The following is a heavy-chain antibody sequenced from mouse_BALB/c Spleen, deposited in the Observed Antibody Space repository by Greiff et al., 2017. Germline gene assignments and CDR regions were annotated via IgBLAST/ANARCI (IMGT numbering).Heavy chain of an antibody. D-gene: IGHD1-3*01. V-gene: IGHV14-3*02. CDR1: GFNIKDTY. Sequence: VQLQQSGAELVKPGASVKLSCTASGFNIKDTYMHWVKQRPEQGLEWIGRIDPANGNTKYDPKFQGKATITADTSSNTAYLQLSSLTSEDTTVYYCARDNYYAMDYWGQGTSVTVSS. CDR2: IDPANGNT. CDR3: ARDNYYAMDY. J-gene: IGHJ4*01.